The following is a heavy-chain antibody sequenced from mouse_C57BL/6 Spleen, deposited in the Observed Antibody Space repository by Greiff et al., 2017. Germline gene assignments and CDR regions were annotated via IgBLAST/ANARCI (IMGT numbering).Heavy chain of an antibody. CDR3: AAHFDY. Sequence: EVQLQQSGAELVKPGASVKLSCTASGFNIKDYYMHWVKQRTEQGLEWIGRIDPEDGETKYAPKFPGKATITADTSSNTADLQLSSLTSEDTAVYYGAAHFDYRGKGTTLTVSS. V-gene: IGHV14-2*01. CDR1: GFNIKDYY. CDR2: IDPEDGET. J-gene: IGHJ2*01.